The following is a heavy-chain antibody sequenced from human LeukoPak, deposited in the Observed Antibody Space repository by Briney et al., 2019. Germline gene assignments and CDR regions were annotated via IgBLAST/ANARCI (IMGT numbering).Heavy chain of an antibody. D-gene: IGHD2-8*01. J-gene: IGHJ3*02. CDR3: ASDPTNSVSDAFDT. CDR1: GYSFTNLH. Sequence: ASVKVSCKASGYSFTNLHMHWVRQAPGQGLEWMGIINPSDGGTNYAQKFQGRLTMTRDTSTSTVYMELSGLRSEDTAVYYCASDPTNSVSDAFDTWGQGTLVSVSS. V-gene: IGHV1-46*01. CDR2: INPSDGGT.